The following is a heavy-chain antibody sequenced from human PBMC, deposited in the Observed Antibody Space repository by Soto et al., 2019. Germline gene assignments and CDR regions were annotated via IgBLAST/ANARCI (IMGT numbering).Heavy chain of an antibody. V-gene: IGHV3-23*01. D-gene: IGHD6-19*01. Sequence: EVQLLESGGGLVQPGGSLRLSCAASGFTFSSYAMSWVRQAPGKGLEWVSAISGSGGSTYYADSVEGRFTISRDNSKITLYLHRNRLRAEDMAVYYCARRSSGWYFDYWGQATLVTVSS. CDR3: ARRSSGWYFDY. J-gene: IGHJ4*02. CDR2: ISGSGGST. CDR1: GFTFSSYA.